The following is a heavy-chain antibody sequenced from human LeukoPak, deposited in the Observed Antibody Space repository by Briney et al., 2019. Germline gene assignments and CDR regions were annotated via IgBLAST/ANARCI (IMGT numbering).Heavy chain of an antibody. CDR2: IYPGDSDT. J-gene: IGHJ4*02. V-gene: IGHV5-51*01. D-gene: IGHD3-22*01. CDR3: ARLSYYYDSSGYYYPPNFDY. Sequence: ESLNISCKGSGYSFTSYWIGWVRQMPGKGLEWMGIIYPGDSDTRYSPSFQGQVTISADKSISTAYLQWSSLKASDTAMYYCARLSYYYDSSGYYYPPNFDYWGQGTLVTVSS. CDR1: GYSFTSYW.